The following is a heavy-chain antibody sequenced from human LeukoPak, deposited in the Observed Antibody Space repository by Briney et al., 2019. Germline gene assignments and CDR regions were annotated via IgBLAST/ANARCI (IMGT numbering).Heavy chain of an antibody. D-gene: IGHD4-17*01. Sequence: SSETLSLTCTVFGGSISSYYWSWIRQPPGKRLEWIGYIYYSGSTNYNPSLKSRVTISVDTSKNQFSLKLSSVTAADTAVYYCARHYGDYVNAKDAFDIWGQGTMVTVSS. CDR2: IYYSGST. J-gene: IGHJ3*02. CDR1: GGSISSYY. V-gene: IGHV4-59*08. CDR3: ARHYGDYVNAKDAFDI.